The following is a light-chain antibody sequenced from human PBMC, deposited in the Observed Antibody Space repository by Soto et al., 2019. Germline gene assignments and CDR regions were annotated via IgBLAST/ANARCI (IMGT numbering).Light chain of an antibody. Sequence: QSALTQPPSASGSPGQSVTISCTGTSSDVGGYNYVSWYQQHPGKAPKLMIYEVFKRPSGVPDRFSGSKPGNTASLTVSGLQAEDEADYYCSSYAGSNNFDVFGTGTKVTVL. CDR1: SSDVGGYNY. CDR2: EVF. CDR3: SSYAGSNNFDV. V-gene: IGLV2-8*01. J-gene: IGLJ1*01.